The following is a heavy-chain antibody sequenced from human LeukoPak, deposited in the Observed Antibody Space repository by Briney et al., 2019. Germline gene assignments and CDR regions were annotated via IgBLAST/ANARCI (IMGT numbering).Heavy chain of an antibody. CDR3: ARDGGLDSSGWHKNWFDP. J-gene: IGHJ5*02. D-gene: IGHD6-19*01. V-gene: IGHV1-2*02. Sequence: ASVKVSCKASGYTFTGYYTHWVRQAPGQGLEWMGWINPNSGGTNYAQKFQGRVTMTRDTSISTAYMELSRLRSDDTAVYYCARDGGLDSSGWHKNWFDPWGQGTLVTVSS. CDR1: GYTFTGYY. CDR2: INPNSGGT.